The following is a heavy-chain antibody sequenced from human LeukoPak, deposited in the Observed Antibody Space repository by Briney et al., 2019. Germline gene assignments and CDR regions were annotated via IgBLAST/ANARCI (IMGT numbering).Heavy chain of an antibody. J-gene: IGHJ4*02. CDR2: INSDGSST. CDR3: ARDTYDYVWGSYRLFDY. CDR1: GFTFSSYW. Sequence: GGSLRLSCAASGFTFSSYWMHWVRQAPGKGLVWVSRINSDGSSTGYADSVKGRFTISRDNAKNTLYLQMNSLRAEDTAVYYCARDTYDYVWGSYRLFDYWGQGTLVTVSS. D-gene: IGHD3-16*02. V-gene: IGHV3-74*01.